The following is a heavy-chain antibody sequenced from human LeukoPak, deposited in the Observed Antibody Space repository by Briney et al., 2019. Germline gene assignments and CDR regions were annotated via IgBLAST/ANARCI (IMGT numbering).Heavy chain of an antibody. V-gene: IGHV4-39*01. CDR2: IYYSGST. D-gene: IGHD3-22*01. CDR3: ARPTYDSSGYYPLYFDY. Sequence: SETLSLTCIVSGGSISSSRDYWAWIRQPPGKGLEWIANIYYSGSTYYSPSLKSRVIISVDTSKNQFSLKLSSVTAADTAVYYCARPTYDSSGYYPLYFDYWGQGTLVTVSS. J-gene: IGHJ4*02. CDR1: GGSISSSRDY.